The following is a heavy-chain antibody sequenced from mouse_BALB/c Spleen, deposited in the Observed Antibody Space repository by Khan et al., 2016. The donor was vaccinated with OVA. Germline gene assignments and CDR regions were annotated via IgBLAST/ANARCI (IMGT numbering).Heavy chain of an antibody. V-gene: IGHV2-9*02. CDR3: ARYNDNYGWYFDV. D-gene: IGHD2-1*01. J-gene: IGHJ1*01. CDR1: GFSLTSYG. CDR2: IWPGGST. Sequence: QVQLKESGPGLVAPSQSLSITCTVSGFSLTSYGVHWVRQPPGKGLEWLGVIWPGGSTNYNSALMSRLSITKDNSKSQVFLKMNSLQTDDTAMYVYARYNDNYGWYFDVWGEGTTVTVSS.